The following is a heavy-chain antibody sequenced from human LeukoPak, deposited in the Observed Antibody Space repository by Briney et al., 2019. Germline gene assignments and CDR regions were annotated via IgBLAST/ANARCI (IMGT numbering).Heavy chain of an antibody. Sequence: KASETLSLTCDVSGGFIDSTNWWNWVRQPPGKGLEWIGEIHHDGRINYNPSLKSRVTLSVDKSKNQFSLRLNSVTAADTAMYYCARSHDHLWGNYPDYWGQGTLVTVSS. D-gene: IGHD3-16*02. CDR2: IHHDGRI. CDR3: ARSHDHLWGNYPDY. J-gene: IGHJ4*02. V-gene: IGHV4/OR15-8*01. CDR1: GGFIDSTNW.